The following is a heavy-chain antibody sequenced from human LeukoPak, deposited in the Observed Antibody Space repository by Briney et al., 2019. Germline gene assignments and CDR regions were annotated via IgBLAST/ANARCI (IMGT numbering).Heavy chain of an antibody. CDR2: IKQDGSEK. Sequence: GGSLRLSCAASGFTFSSYWMSWVRQAPGNGLEWVANIKQDGSEKYHADSVKGRFTISRDNAKNSLYLQMKSLRAEDTAVYYCARGRTTIDYWGQGTLVTVSA. CDR3: ARGRTTIDY. D-gene: IGHD4-17*01. J-gene: IGHJ4*02. CDR1: GFTFSSYW. V-gene: IGHV3-7*01.